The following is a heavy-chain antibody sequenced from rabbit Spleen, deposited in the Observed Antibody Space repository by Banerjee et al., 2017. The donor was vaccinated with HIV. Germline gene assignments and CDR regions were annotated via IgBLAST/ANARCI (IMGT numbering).Heavy chain of an antibody. CDR1: EFDFSIYA. V-gene: IGHV1S47*01. CDR2: ITYVGST. D-gene: IGHD6-1*01. Sequence: QEQLKESGGGLGKPGGSLKLSCKVSEFDFSIYAITWVRQPPGKGLVFIGYITYVGSTYNASWLNGQFTISRENTQNTLYLQLNSLSAADTATYFCARMANFAGDGYACSFDLWCQGTLVTVS. J-gene: IGHJ6*01. CDR3: ARMANFAGDGYACSFDL.